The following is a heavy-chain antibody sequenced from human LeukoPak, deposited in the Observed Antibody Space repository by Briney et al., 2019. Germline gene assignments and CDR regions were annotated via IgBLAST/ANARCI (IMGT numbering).Heavy chain of an antibody. V-gene: IGHV4-34*01. CDR1: GGSFSGYY. CDR2: INHSGST. J-gene: IGHJ4*02. CDR3: ARTRRAMVRGVIIGYFDY. D-gene: IGHD3-10*01. Sequence: SEILSLTCAVYGGSFSGYYWSWIRQPPGKGLEWIGEINHSGSTNYNPSLKSRVTISVDTSKNQFSLKLSSVTAADTAVYYCARTRRAMVRGVIIGYFDYWGQGTLVTVSS.